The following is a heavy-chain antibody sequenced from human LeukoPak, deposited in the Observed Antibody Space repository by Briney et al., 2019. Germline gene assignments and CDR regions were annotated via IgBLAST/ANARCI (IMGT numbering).Heavy chain of an antibody. D-gene: IGHD2-2*01. J-gene: IGHJ4*02. CDR1: GFTFSSCV. CDR3: AKRHCSTTPCYGFDY. V-gene: IGHV3-23*01. Sequence: GSLRLSCATSGFTFSSCVMAWVRQAPGKGLEWVSSISGSGKSAYYADSVKGRFTISRDNSMNTLSLQMSSLRADDTAVYFCAKRHCSTTPCYGFDYWGQGTLVTVSS. CDR2: ISGSGKSA.